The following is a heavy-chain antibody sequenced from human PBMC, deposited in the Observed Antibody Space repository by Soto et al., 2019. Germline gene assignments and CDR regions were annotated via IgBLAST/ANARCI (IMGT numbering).Heavy chain of an antibody. CDR2: IYYSGST. J-gene: IGHJ4*02. D-gene: IGHD2-15*01. CDR1: GGSISSSSYY. CDR3: ARQFLGYCSGGSCESDY. Sequence: SETLSLTCTVSGGSISSSSYYWGWIRQPPGKGLEWIGSIYYSGSTYYNPSLKSRVTISVDTSKNQFSLKLSSVTAADTAVYYCARQFLGYCSGGSCESDYWGQGTLVTVS. V-gene: IGHV4-39*01.